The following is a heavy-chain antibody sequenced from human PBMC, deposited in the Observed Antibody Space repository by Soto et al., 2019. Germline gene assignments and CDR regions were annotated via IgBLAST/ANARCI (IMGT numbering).Heavy chain of an antibody. V-gene: IGHV4-59*08. D-gene: IGHD6-19*01. CDR2: IYYRGNT. CDR1: GGSISSYY. CDR3: ARYAAVAGILDY. J-gene: IGHJ4*02. Sequence: SETLSLTCTVSGGSISSYYWSWIRQPPGKGLEWIGYIYYRGNTNYNPSLKSRVTLSVDTSKNQFSLTLSSVTAADTAVYYCARYAAVAGILDYWGQGTLVTVSS.